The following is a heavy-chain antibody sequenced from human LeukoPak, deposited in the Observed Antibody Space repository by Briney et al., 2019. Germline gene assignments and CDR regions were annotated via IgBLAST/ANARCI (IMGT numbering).Heavy chain of an antibody. V-gene: IGHV1-2*06. D-gene: IGHD2-2*01. CDR2: INPNSGGT. CDR1: GYTFTGYY. Sequence: ASVKVSCKASGYTFTGYYMHWVRQAPGQGLEWMGRINPNSGGTNYAQKFQGRVTMTRDTSISTAYMELSRLRSDDTAVYYCARADCSSTSCYAFDIWGQGTMVTVSS. J-gene: IGHJ3*02. CDR3: ARADCSSTSCYAFDI.